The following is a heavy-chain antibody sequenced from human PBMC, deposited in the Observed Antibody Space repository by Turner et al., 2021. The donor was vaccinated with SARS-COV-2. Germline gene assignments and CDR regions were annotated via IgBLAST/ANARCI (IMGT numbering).Heavy chain of an antibody. D-gene: IGHD1-26*01. CDR1: GGSISSKS. J-gene: IGHJ6*02. CDR3: ARHQGSASGYDHGMNV. CDR2: FYKIGNT. Sequence: VQLQESGPGLVRPSETLSLTFPVSGGSISSKSWSWIRQSPGRGLEWIGYFYKIGNTDYNPTLRSRVTIAVDTSKNKLSLNLISVTAADTAVYYCARHQGSASGYDHGMNVWGQGTAVIVSS. V-gene: IGHV4-59*08.